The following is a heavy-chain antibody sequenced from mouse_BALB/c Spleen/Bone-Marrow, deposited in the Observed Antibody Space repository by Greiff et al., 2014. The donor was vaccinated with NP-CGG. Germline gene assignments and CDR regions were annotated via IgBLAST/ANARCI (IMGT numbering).Heavy chain of an antibody. J-gene: IGHJ1*01. Sequence: VQLQQSGPELVKPGASMKISCKASGYSFTGYTMNWVKQSHGKNLGWIGLINPYNGGTSYNQKFKGKATLTVDKSSSTAYMELLSLTSEDSAVYYCARGPYYGSYFDVWGAGTTVTVSS. V-gene: IGHV1-18*01. D-gene: IGHD1-1*01. CDR3: ARGPYYGSYFDV. CDR2: INPYNGGT. CDR1: GYSFTGYT.